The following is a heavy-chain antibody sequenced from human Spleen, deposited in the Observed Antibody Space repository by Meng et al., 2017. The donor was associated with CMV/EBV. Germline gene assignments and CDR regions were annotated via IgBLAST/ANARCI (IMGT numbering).Heavy chain of an antibody. J-gene: IGHJ4*02. D-gene: IGHD7-27*01. CDR3: ARDDNWGPDY. CDR2: IHPNTGAT. Sequence: ASVKVSCKASGYTFGGHFMHWVRQAPGQGLEWMGWIHPNTGATNHAQSFQGRLTMTGDTSIRTVYMELSSPRSDDTAIYYCARDDNWGPDYWGQGTLVTVSS. CDR1: GYTFGGHF. V-gene: IGHV1-2*02.